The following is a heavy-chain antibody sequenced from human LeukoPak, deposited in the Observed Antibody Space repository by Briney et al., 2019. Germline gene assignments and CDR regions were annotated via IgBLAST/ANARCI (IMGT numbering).Heavy chain of an antibody. D-gene: IGHD3-22*01. V-gene: IGHV4-59*08. CDR1: AGSISSYY. J-gene: IGHJ4*02. Sequence: SETLPLTSTASAGSISSYYWSWIRQPPGKGLEWIGYIYYSGSTNYNPSLKSRVTISVDTSKNQFSLKLSSVTAADTDLYYCARQSISGSSLSYFDYWGQGTLVNVSS. CDR2: IYYSGST. CDR3: ARQSISGSSLSYFDY.